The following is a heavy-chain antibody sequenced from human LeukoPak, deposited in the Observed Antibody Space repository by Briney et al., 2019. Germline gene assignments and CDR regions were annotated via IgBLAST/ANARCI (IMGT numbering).Heavy chain of an antibody. CDR3: TKDPNGDYIGAFDP. J-gene: IGHJ5*02. V-gene: IGHV3-23*01. CDR1: GLTFSNYA. Sequence: GGSLRLSCAAPGLTFSNYAMTWLRQAPGKGLEWVSSTRGDGGGAVYTDSVRGRFTTSRDNSKNILYLQMDSLRAEDTALYYCTKDPNGDYIGAFDPWGQGTLVTVSS. D-gene: IGHD4-17*01. CDR2: TRGDGGGA.